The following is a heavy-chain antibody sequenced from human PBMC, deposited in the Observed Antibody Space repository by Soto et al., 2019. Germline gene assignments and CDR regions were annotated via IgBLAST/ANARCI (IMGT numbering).Heavy chain of an antibody. CDR1: GLTFSNYA. J-gene: IGHJ4*02. D-gene: IGHD1-7*01. CDR3: AKNKDRELPRVIDF. Sequence: EVRLLESGGGLVKPGGSLRLSCATSGLTFSNYAMSWVRQAPGGGLEWVSSMSGSSSTTYYADAVRGRFTISRDRSKNTLYLQMSSLRAEDTALYYCAKNKDRELPRVIDFWGQGTLVTVSS. V-gene: IGHV3-23*01. CDR2: MSGSSSTT.